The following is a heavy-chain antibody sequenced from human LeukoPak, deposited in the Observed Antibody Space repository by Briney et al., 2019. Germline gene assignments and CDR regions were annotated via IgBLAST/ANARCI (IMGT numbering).Heavy chain of an antibody. CDR1: GGSISSYY. CDR2: IYTSGNT. J-gene: IGHJ4*02. D-gene: IGHD3-22*01. Sequence: PSETLSLTCTVSGGSISSYYWSWIRQPAGKGREWIGRIYTSGNTNYNPSLKSRVTISVDKSKKQFSLKLSSVTAADTAVYYCARAGRYDSSGMGIFDYWGQGTLVTVSS. V-gene: IGHV4-4*07. CDR3: ARAGRYDSSGMGIFDY.